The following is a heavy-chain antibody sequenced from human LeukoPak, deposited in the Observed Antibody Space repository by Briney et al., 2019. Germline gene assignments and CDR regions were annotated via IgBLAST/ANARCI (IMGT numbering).Heavy chain of an antibody. J-gene: IGHJ6*03. CDR1: GFTFNSYA. CDR3: AKDLRVIVVTYYMDV. V-gene: IGHV3-23*01. CDR2: ISGNGGST. Sequence: GGSLRLSCAASGFTFNSYAMTWVRQAPGKGLEWVSSISGNGGSTYYTDSVKGRFTISRDNSKNTLYLQMNSLRAEDTAEYYCAKDLRVIVVTYYMDVWGKGTTVTVSS. D-gene: IGHD2-2*01.